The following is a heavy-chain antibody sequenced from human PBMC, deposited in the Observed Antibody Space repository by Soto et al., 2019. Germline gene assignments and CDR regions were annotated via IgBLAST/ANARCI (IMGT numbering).Heavy chain of an antibody. CDR3: ARLRADFWSGYSTQPIDY. Sequence: QLQLQESGPGLVKPSETLSLTCTVSGGSISSSSYYWGWIRQPPGKGLEWIGSIYYSGSTYYNPSLKSRVTISVDTSKNQFSLKLSSVTAADTAVYYCARLRADFWSGYSTQPIDYWGQGTLVTVSS. J-gene: IGHJ4*02. CDR2: IYYSGST. CDR1: GGSISSSSYY. V-gene: IGHV4-39*01. D-gene: IGHD3-3*01.